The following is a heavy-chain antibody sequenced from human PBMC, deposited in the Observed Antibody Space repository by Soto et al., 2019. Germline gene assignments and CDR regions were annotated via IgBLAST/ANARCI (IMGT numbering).Heavy chain of an antibody. D-gene: IGHD1-7*01. V-gene: IGHV3-64*01. CDR3: VRRVSGNYDY. Sequence: EVQLAESGGGMVQPGGSLRLSCVASGFTFSSYDMHWVRQAPGKGLEYVSSISSNGGTTYYGNSVKGRFTISRDNSKNTLYLQMGGVRAEDMAVYYCVRRVSGNYDYWGQGTLVTVSS. CDR2: ISSNGGTT. CDR1: GFTFSSYD. J-gene: IGHJ4*02.